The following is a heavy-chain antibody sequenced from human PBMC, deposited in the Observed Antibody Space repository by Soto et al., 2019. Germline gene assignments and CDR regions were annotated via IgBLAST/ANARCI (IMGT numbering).Heavy chain of an antibody. CDR1: GFTFSSYA. J-gene: IGHJ4*02. V-gene: IGHV3-30-3*01. D-gene: IGHD3-3*01. CDR3: ARSQMYYDFWSGYYL. Sequence: GGSLRLSCAASGFTFSSYAMHWVRQAPGKGLEWVAVISYDGSNKYYADSVKGRFTISRDNSKNKLYLQMNSLRAEDTAVYYCARSQMYYDFWSGYYLWGQGTLVTVSS. CDR2: ISYDGSNK.